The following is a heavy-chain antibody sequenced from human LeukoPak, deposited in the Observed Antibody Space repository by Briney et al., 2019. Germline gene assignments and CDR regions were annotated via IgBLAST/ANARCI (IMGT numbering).Heavy chain of an antibody. CDR3: ARVRKTTVITFIDG. CDR2: ISAYNGNT. D-gene: IGHD4-17*01. V-gene: IGHV1-18*01. Sequence: ASLKVSCKPSGYTFTSYVISWVRPAPGQRLEWMGWISAYNGNTTQAQKLVGRVTTPTDTSTSTACMGLRSLRSDEPAVYYCARVRKTTVITFIDGCGQGTLATVSS. CDR1: GYTFTSYV. J-gene: IGHJ4*01.